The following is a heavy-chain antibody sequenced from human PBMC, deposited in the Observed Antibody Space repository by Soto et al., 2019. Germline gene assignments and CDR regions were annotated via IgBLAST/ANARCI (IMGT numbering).Heavy chain of an antibody. J-gene: IGHJ6*02. D-gene: IGHD3-3*01. CDR3: ARYCVYNFRSVYPTSYGRVV. V-gene: IGHV4-38-2*01. CDR1: GYSISSGYY. Sequence: SETLSLTCAVSGYSISSGYYWGWIRQPPGKVLEWIGSIYHSGSTYYNPSLKSRVTISVDTSENQFSLKLSSVTAADTAVYYCARYCVYNFRSVYPTSYGRVVGGQGPTATVSS. CDR2: IYHSGST.